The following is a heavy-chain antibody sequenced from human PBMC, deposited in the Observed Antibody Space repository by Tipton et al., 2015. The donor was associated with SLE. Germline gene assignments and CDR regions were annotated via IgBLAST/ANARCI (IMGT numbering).Heavy chain of an antibody. Sequence: TLSLTCTVSGDSISSGDYYWSWIRQPPGKGLEWIGYISYSENTYFNPSLKSRVTMSVDTSKNQFSLKVSSVTAADTAVYYCARDGWIVGAHGAFDIWGQGTMVTVSS. D-gene: IGHD1-26*01. CDR1: GDSISSGDYY. CDR2: ISYSENT. V-gene: IGHV4-30-4*01. J-gene: IGHJ3*02. CDR3: ARDGWIVGAHGAFDI.